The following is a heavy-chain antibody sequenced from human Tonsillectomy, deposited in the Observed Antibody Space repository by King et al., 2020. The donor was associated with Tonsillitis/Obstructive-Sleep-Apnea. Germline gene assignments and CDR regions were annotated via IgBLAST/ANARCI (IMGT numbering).Heavy chain of an antibody. CDR2: IRSKANSYAT. CDR3: TRLDTV. Sequence: VQLVESGGGLVQPGGSLKLSCAASGFTFSGSSLHWVRQASGKGLEWVGRIRSKANSYATAYAASVKGRFTISRDDSTNTAYLQMNSLKSEDTAVYYCTRLDTVWGQGTTVTVSS. V-gene: IGHV3-73*01. J-gene: IGHJ6*02. CDR1: GFTFSGSS. D-gene: IGHD5-18*01.